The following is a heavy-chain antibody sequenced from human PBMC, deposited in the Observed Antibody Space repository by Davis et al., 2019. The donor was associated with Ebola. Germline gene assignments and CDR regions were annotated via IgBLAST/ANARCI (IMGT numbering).Heavy chain of an antibody. CDR2: ISYDGSNK. Sequence: GESLKISCAASGFTFSNYGIHWVRQAPGKGLEWVAVISYDGSNKYYADSVKGRFTISRDNSKNTLYLQMNSLRAEDTAVYYCAKDEQLGNWGQGTLVTVSS. CDR3: AKDEQLGN. CDR1: GFTFSNYG. V-gene: IGHV3-30*18. D-gene: IGHD6-13*01. J-gene: IGHJ4*02.